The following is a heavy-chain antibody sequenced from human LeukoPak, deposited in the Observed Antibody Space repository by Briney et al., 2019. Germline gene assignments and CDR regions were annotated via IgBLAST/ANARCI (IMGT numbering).Heavy chain of an antibody. D-gene: IGHD2-21*02. CDR1: GYTFTSYG. CDR2: IITYNGNT. V-gene: IGHV1-18*01. Sequence: ASVKVSCKASGYTFTSYGISWVRQAPGQGLEWMGYIITYNGNTNYAQKLQGRVTMTTDTSTSTAYMELRSLRSDDTAVYYCARSSVVTAMVHLEYWGQGTLVTVSS. CDR3: ARSSVVTAMVHLEY. J-gene: IGHJ4*02.